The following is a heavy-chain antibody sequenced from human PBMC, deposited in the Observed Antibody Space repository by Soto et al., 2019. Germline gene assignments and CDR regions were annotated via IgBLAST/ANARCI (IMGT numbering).Heavy chain of an antibody. V-gene: IGHV3-23*01. D-gene: IGHD3-3*01. Sequence: SLRLSCAASGFTFSSYAMSWVRQAPGKGLEWVSAISGSGGSTYYADSVKGRFTISRDNSKNTLYLQMNSLRAEDTAVYYCAKDPGFWSGYYTAPVDYWGQGTLVTVSS. CDR1: GFTFSSYA. CDR3: AKDPGFWSGYYTAPVDY. J-gene: IGHJ4*02. CDR2: ISGSGGST.